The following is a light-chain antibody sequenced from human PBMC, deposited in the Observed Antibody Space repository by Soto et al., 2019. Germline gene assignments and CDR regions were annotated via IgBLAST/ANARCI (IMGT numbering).Light chain of an antibody. V-gene: IGLV1-40*01. CDR3: QSYDSSLSGCV. Sequence: QSALTQPPSVSGAPGQRVTISCTGNSFNIGADYDVHWYQQLPGTAPKLLIYGNTNRPSGVPDRFSGSKSGTSASLAITGLQAVDEADYYCQSYDSSLSGCVFGTGTKVTVL. CDR2: GNT. J-gene: IGLJ1*01. CDR1: SFNIGADYD.